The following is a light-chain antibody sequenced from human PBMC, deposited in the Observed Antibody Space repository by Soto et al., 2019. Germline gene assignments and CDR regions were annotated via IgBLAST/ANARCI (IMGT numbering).Light chain of an antibody. V-gene: IGLV2-14*01. CDR2: DVR. Sequence: QSALTQPASVSGSPGQSITISCTGTSSDVGAYNSVSWYQQHPGKAPKLIIYDVRNRPSGVSSRFSGSQSGNTASLTISGLQDEDEAASYCNSYKTRTTYVFGGGTKVTV. CDR1: SSDVGAYNS. J-gene: IGLJ1*01. CDR3: NSYKTRTTYV.